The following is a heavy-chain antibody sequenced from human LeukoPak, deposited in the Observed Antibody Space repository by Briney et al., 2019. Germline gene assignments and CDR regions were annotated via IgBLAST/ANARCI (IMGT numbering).Heavy chain of an antibody. V-gene: IGHV1-2*02. CDR3: ARGFRGLNWNDVGFDY. J-gene: IGHJ4*02. CDR1: GYTFTCYY. CDR2: INPNSGGT. D-gene: IGHD1-1*01. Sequence: ASVKVSCKASGYTFTCYYMHWVRQAPGQGLEWMGWINPNSGGTNYAQKFQGRVTMTRDTSISTAYMELSRLRSDDTAVYYCARGFRGLNWNDVGFDYWGQGTLVTVSS.